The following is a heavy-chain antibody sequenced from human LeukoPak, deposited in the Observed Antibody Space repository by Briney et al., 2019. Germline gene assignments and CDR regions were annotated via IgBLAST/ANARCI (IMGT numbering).Heavy chain of an antibody. CDR3: AKGYYGSGSNYFDY. Sequence: GGSLRLSCAASGFTFDDYAMHWVRQTPGKGLEWVSGISWNSGSIGYAGSVKGRFIISRDNAKNSLYLQMNSLRAEDMALYYCAKGYYGSGSNYFDYWGQGTLVTVSS. CDR1: GFTFDDYA. CDR2: ISWNSGSI. D-gene: IGHD3-10*01. V-gene: IGHV3-9*03. J-gene: IGHJ4*02.